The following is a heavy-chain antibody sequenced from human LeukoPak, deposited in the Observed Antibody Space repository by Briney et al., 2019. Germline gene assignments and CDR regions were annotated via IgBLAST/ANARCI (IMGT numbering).Heavy chain of an antibody. J-gene: IGHJ4*02. Sequence: GGSLRLSCAASGFTFSSDAMSWVRQAPGKGLELVSGISGRGGSTYYADSVKGRFTISRDNSNNTLYLQMNSLRAEDTAVYYCAKGVYYYDSSDYYYTYYVDCWGQATLVTVSS. CDR2: ISGRGGST. CDR3: AKGVYYYDSSDYYYTYYVDC. D-gene: IGHD3-22*01. V-gene: IGHV3-23*01. CDR1: GFTFSSDA.